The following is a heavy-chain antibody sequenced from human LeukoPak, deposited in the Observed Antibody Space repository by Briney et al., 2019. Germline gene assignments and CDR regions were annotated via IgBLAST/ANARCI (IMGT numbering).Heavy chain of an antibody. CDR1: GFTFSNYA. Sequence: GGSLRLSCAASGFTFSNYAMSWVRQAPGKGLEWVANIKQDGSEKYYVDSVKGRFTISRDNAKNSLYLQMNSLRAEDTAVYYCARDSGMDVWGQGTTVTVSS. CDR3: ARDSGMDV. V-gene: IGHV3-7*01. J-gene: IGHJ6*02. CDR2: IKQDGSEK.